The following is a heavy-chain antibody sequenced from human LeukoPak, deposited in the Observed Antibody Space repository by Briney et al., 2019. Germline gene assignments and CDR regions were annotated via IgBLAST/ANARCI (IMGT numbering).Heavy chain of an antibody. J-gene: IGHJ2*01. V-gene: IGHV1-18*01. CDR2: INPYNGDT. D-gene: IGHD3-22*01. CDR1: GYTFTTYG. Sequence: ASVKVSCKASGYTFTTYGISWVRQAPGQGLEWMGWINPYNGDTNYAQKLQGRVTMTTDTSTSTAYMELRSLRSDDTAVYYCARMVTMIVVGKPQLWYFDLWGRGTLVTVSS. CDR3: ARMVTMIVVGKPQLWYFDL.